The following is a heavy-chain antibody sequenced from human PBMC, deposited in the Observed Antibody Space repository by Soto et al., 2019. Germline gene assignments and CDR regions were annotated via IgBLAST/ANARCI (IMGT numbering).Heavy chain of an antibody. D-gene: IGHD5-18*01. V-gene: IGHV1-3*01. CDR2: INAGNFNT. Sequence: ASVKVSCKASGYTFTSYAMHLVRQAPVQILELIVWINAGNFNTKYSQKFQGRFTITMYTSAITSYIELSSLISEDTSVYYCERDGGQLSLRPLDYWGQGTLVTVSS. CDR1: GYTFTSYA. CDR3: ERDGGQLSLRPLDY. J-gene: IGHJ4*02.